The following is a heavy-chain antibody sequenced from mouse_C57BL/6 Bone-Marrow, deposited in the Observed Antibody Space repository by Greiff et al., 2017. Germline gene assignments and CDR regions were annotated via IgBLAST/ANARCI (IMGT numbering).Heavy chain of an antibody. Sequence: QVQLQQSGAELVRPGTSVKVSCKASGYAFTNYLIEWVKQRPGQGLEWIGVINPGSGGTNYNEKFKGKATLTADKSSSPAYMQLISLTSEDSAVYFCARSHYYGSNYWGQGTTLTVSS. CDR1: GYAFTNYL. D-gene: IGHD1-1*01. CDR3: ARSHYYGSNY. V-gene: IGHV1-54*01. CDR2: INPGSGGT. J-gene: IGHJ2*01.